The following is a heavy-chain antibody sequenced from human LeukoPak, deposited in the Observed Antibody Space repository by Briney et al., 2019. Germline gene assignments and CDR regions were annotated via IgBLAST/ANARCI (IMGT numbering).Heavy chain of an antibody. CDR3: ARNVRGVNQDIALVPAASGGHDALDI. J-gene: IGHJ3*02. CDR2: TSSSGTTT. D-gene: IGHD2-2*01. Sequence: GGSLRLSCAASGFTFSSYEMNWVRQAPGKGLEWVSYTSSSGTTTYYADSVEGRFFISRDNAKNSLYLQMHSLRAEDTAVYYCARNVRGVNQDIALVPAASGGHDALDIWGQGTTVTVFS. CDR1: GFTFSSYE. V-gene: IGHV3-48*03.